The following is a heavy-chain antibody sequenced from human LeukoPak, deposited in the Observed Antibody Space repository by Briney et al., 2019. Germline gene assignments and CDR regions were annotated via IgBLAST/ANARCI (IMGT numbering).Heavy chain of an antibody. Sequence: ASVKVSCKASGYTFNSYGISWVRQAPGQGLEWMGWISAYNGNTNYAQNLHGRVTMTTDTSTSTAYMELRSLRSDDTAVYYCARVIYCSGGSCYWRDWFDPWGQGTLVTVSS. D-gene: IGHD2-15*01. CDR1: GYTFNSYG. V-gene: IGHV1-18*01. J-gene: IGHJ5*02. CDR2: ISAYNGNT. CDR3: ARVIYCSGGSCYWRDWFDP.